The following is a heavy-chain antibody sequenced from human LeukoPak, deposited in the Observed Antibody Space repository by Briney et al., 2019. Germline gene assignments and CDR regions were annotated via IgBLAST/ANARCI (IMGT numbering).Heavy chain of an antibody. CDR2: ISSSSSYI. D-gene: IGHD3-3*01. CDR1: GFTFSSYS. J-gene: IGHJ5*02. CDR3: AKSANAPYYDFWSGYGSWLDP. V-gene: IGHV3-21*04. Sequence: GGSLRLSCAASGFTFSSYSMSWVRQAPGKGLEWVSSISSSSSYIYYADSVKGRFTISRDNSKNTLYLQMNSLRAEDTAVYYCAKSANAPYYDFWSGYGSWLDPWGQGTLVTVSS.